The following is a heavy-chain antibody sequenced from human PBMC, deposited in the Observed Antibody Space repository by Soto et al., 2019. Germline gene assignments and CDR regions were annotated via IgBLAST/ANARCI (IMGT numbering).Heavy chain of an antibody. CDR2: IVVGSGNT. CDR3: ATIPPGGWFGELPFDY. V-gene: IGHV1-58*01. Sequence: SVKVSCKASGGTFSSDSFSWVRQARGQRLEWIGWIVVGSGNTNYAQKFQERVTITRDTSASTAYMELSSLRSEDTAVYYCATIPPGGWFGELPFDYWGQGTLVTVSS. D-gene: IGHD3-10*01. J-gene: IGHJ4*02. CDR1: GGTFSSDS.